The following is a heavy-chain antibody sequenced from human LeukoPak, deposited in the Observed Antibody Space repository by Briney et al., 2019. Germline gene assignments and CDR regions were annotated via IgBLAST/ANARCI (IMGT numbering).Heavy chain of an antibody. CDR2: INHSGST. D-gene: IGHD6-13*01. CDR1: GGSFSGYY. CDR3: ARDRQQLVHYFDY. V-gene: IGHV4-34*01. J-gene: IGHJ4*02. Sequence: SETLSLTCAVYGGSFSGYYWSWIRQPPGKGLEWIGEINHSGSTNYNPSLKSRVTISVDTSKNQFSLKLSSVTAADTAVYYCARDRQQLVHYFDYWGQGTLVTVSS.